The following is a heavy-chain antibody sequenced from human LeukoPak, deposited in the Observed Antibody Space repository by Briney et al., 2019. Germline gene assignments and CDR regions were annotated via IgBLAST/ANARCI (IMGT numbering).Heavy chain of an antibody. D-gene: IGHD6-13*01. J-gene: IGHJ5*02. CDR1: GGSISSGSYY. CDR3: ARQLAAAGRGQPPGAFDP. V-gene: IGHV4-61*01. Sequence: SETLSLTCNVSGGSISSGSYYWSWIRQPPGKGLEWIGYIYYSGSTNYNPSLKSRVTISVDTSKNQFSLKLSSVTAADTAVYYCARQLAAAGRGQPPGAFDPWGQGTLVTVSS. CDR2: IYYSGST.